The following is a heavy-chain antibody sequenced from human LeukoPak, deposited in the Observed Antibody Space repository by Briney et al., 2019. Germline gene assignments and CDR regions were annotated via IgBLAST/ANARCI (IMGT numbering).Heavy chain of an antibody. D-gene: IGHD6-19*01. CDR3: VRISTSVAGADY. Sequence: GRSLRLSCAASGFTFNDYAMHWVRQAPGKGLEWVSGISWNSYSIGYADSVKGRFTISRDNAKSSLYLQMDSLRAEDTAVYYCVRISTSVAGADYWGQGTLVTVSS. J-gene: IGHJ4*02. CDR1: GFTFNDYA. V-gene: IGHV3-9*01. CDR2: ISWNSYSI.